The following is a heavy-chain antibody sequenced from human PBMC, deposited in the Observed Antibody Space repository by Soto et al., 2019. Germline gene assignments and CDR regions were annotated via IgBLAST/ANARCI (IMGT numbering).Heavy chain of an antibody. CDR1: GYTFTGYY. V-gene: IGHV1-2*02. CDR2: INPNSGDT. Sequence: ASVKVSCKASGYTFTGYYVHWVRQAPGQGLEWMGWINPNSGDTYLAQRFQGRVTMNRDTSIGTAYMELRGLTSDDTAEFYCAKGGAIVAAGTRVYLYNAMDVWGQGTTVTVSS. J-gene: IGHJ6*02. D-gene: IGHD1-26*01. CDR3: AKGGAIVAAGTRVYLYNAMDV.